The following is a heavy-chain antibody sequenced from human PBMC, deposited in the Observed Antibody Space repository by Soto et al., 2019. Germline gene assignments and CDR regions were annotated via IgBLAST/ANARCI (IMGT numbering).Heavy chain of an antibody. CDR1: GYTFTSYG. CDR3: ARDRAYSTSSLTWFDP. V-gene: IGHV1-18*01. Sequence: QVQLVQSGAEVKKPGASVKVSYKTSGYTFTSYGISWVRQAPGQGLEWMGWINGYNGNTNYAQKLQGRVIMTTDTSTSTAYMELRSLRSDDTAVYYCARDRAYSTSSLTWFDPWGQGTLVTVSS. CDR2: INGYNGNT. D-gene: IGHD5-18*01. J-gene: IGHJ5*02.